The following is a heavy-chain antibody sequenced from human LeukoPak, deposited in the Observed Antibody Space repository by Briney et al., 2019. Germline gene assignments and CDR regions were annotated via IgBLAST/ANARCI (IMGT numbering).Heavy chain of an antibody. CDR2: ISSSSSYI. CDR3: ASPGVLGTHYFGY. V-gene: IGHV3-21*01. J-gene: IGHJ4*02. Sequence: GSLRLSCAASGFTFSSYSMNWVRQAPGKGLEWVSSISSSSSYIYYADSVKGRFTISRDNAKNSLYLQMNSLRAEDTAVYYCASPGVLGTHYFGYWGQGTLVTVSS. D-gene: IGHD1-14*01. CDR1: GFTFSSYS.